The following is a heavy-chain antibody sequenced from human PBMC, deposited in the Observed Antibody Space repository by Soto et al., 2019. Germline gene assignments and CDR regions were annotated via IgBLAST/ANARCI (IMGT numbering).Heavy chain of an antibody. Sequence: QVQLVQSGAEVKKPGSSVKVSCKASGGTFSSYAISWVRQAPGQGLEWMGGIIPILGTANYAQKFQGRVTITADESTSTAYMELSSLRSEDTAVYYCARDRPEDIVLVPAATNNWFDPWGKGTLVTVSS. CDR2: IIPILGTA. V-gene: IGHV1-69*12. D-gene: IGHD2-2*01. CDR3: ARDRPEDIVLVPAATNNWFDP. CDR1: GGTFSSYA. J-gene: IGHJ5*02.